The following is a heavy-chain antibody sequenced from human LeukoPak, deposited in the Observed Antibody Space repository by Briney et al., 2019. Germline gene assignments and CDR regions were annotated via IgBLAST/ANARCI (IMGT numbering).Heavy chain of an antibody. CDR3: ARLRSALEWFGTNWFDP. Sequence: SETLSLTCTVSGGSISSYYWSWIRQPAGKGLEWIGRIYTSGSTNYNPSLKSRVTMSVDTSKNQFSLKLSSVTAADTAVYYCARLRSALEWFGTNWFDPWGQGTLVTVSS. CDR2: IYTSGST. CDR1: GGSISSYY. D-gene: IGHD3-10*01. V-gene: IGHV4-4*07. J-gene: IGHJ5*02.